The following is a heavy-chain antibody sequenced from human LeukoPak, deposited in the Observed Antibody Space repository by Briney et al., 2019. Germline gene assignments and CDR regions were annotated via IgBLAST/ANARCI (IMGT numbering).Heavy chain of an antibody. D-gene: IGHD6-13*01. J-gene: IGHJ3*02. V-gene: IGHV1-8*01. CDR1: GYTFTSYD. CDR2: MNPNSGNT. Sequence: ASVKVSCKASGYTFTSYDINWVRQATGQGLEWMGWMNPNSGNTGYAQKFQGRVTMTRNTSISTAYMELSSLRPEDTAVYYCASSSQQLADDAFDIWGQGTMVTVSS. CDR3: ASSSQQLADDAFDI.